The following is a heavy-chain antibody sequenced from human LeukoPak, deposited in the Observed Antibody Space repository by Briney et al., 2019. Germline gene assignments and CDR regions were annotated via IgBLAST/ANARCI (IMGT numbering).Heavy chain of an antibody. CDR2: IYYSGST. J-gene: IGHJ6*03. V-gene: IGHV4-59*01. CDR3: ARGPLGYCSSTSCYARSYYYYYMDV. Sequence: SETLSLTCTVSGGSISSYYRSWIRQPPGKGLEWIGYIYYSGSTNYNPSLKSRVTISVDTSKNQFSLKLSSVTAADTAVYYCARGPLGYCSSTSCYARSYYYYYMDVWGKGTTVTVSS. D-gene: IGHD2-2*01. CDR1: GGSISSYY.